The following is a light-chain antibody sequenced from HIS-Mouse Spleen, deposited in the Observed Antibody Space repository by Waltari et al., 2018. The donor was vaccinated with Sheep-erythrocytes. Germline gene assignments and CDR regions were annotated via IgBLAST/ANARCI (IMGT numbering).Light chain of an antibody. CDR1: SSYIGHNY. Sequence: QSVLTHPPSVSAAPGQKATIPCPRSSSYIGHNYVSWYQQLPGTPPKLLIYDNNKRPSGIPDRFSGSKSGTSATLGITGLQTGDEADYYCGTWDSSLSAGVFGGGTKLTVL. V-gene: IGLV1-51*01. CDR3: GTWDSSLSAGV. J-gene: IGLJ3*02. CDR2: DNN.